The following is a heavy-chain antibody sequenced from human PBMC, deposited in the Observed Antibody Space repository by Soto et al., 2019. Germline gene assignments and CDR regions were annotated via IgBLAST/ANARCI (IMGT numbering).Heavy chain of an antibody. Sequence: TLCHPGTLSAVSTSSANYLRSTRPPSGEGLEWIGHSYYGGNTDYHPSLKSRRAIAIDTAKNQFSLKLSFVTAADTAVYFCAREGGESSDGLYYFDSWGQGSLVTVS. V-gene: IGHV4-30-4*01. D-gene: IGHD3-16*01. CDR3: AREGGESSDGLYYFDS. CDR2: SYYGGNT. CDR1: AVSTSSANY. J-gene: IGHJ4*02.